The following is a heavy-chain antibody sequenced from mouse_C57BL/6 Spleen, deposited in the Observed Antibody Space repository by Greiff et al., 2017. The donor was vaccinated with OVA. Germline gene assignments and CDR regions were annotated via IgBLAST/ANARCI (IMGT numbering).Heavy chain of an antibody. Sequence: QVQLKQPGTELVKPGASVKLSCKASGYTFTSYWMHWVKQRPGHGLEWIGNINPSNGGTNYNAKFKSKSTLPVDKSSITAYMQLSSLTSEDSAVYYCARNYDYWYFDVWGTGTTVTVSS. D-gene: IGHD2-4*01. CDR3: ARNYDYWYFDV. CDR2: INPSNGGT. V-gene: IGHV1-53*01. CDR1: GYTFTSYW. J-gene: IGHJ1*03.